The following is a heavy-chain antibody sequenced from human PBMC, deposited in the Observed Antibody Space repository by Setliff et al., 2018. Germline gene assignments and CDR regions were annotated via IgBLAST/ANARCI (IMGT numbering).Heavy chain of an antibody. D-gene: IGHD2-15*01. CDR2: ISPIFGTA. J-gene: IGHJ6*03. CDR1: GGTFTNYA. V-gene: IGHV1-69*05. CDR3: ATERGLVVSATDYYYYMDV. Sequence: SVKVSCKASGGTFTNYAINWVRQAPGQGLEWMGGISPIFGTADYTQNFQGRVTITTDESTSTAYMELSSLRSEDTAIYYCATERGLVVSATDYYYYMDVWGKGTTVTV.